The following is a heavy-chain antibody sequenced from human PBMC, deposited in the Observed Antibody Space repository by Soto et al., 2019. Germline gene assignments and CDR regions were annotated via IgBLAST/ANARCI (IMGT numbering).Heavy chain of an antibody. Sequence: GESLKISCKGSGYSFTSYWISWVRQMPGKGLEWMGRIDPSDSYTNYSPSFQGHVTISADKSISTAYLQWSSLKASDTAMYYCARRVGYCSSTSCSYNWFDPWGQGTLVTGSS. CDR2: IDPSDSYT. CDR1: GYSFTSYW. D-gene: IGHD2-2*01. J-gene: IGHJ5*02. CDR3: ARRVGYCSSTSCSYNWFDP. V-gene: IGHV5-10-1*01.